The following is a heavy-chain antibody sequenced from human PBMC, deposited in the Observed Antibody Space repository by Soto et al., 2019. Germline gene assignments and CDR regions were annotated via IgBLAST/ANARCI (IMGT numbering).Heavy chain of an antibody. CDR1: GFTFSGHW. CDR2: INTDGATS. Sequence: EVQLVESGGDLVQPGGSLRLSCAASGFTFSGHWMHWVRQVPGKGLEWVSRINTDGATSTYADSVKGRFTSSRDNAKNTLYLQMSALRAEDTALYYCAREAGYGSRTSCCRRAFDTWGQGTTVTVSS. D-gene: IGHD2-2*01. J-gene: IGHJ3*02. CDR3: AREAGYGSRTSCCRRAFDT. V-gene: IGHV3-74*03.